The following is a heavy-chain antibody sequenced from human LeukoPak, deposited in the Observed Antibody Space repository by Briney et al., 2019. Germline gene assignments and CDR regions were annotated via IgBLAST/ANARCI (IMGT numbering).Heavy chain of an antibody. CDR1: GYTLTELA. J-gene: IGHJ4*02. CDR3: ATDKYSSGWTVWGY. Sequence: VASVRVSCKVSGYTLTELAMHWVRQAPGKGLEWMGGFGPEDGETIYAQKFQGRVTMTEDRSTDTAYMELSSLRFEDTAVYYCATDKYSSGWTVWGYWGQGTLVTVSS. D-gene: IGHD6-19*01. V-gene: IGHV1-24*01. CDR2: FGPEDGET.